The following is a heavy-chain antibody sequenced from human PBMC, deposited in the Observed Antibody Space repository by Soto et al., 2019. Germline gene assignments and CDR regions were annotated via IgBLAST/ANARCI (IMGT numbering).Heavy chain of an antibody. CDR2: INHSGST. V-gene: IGHV4-34*01. Sequence: SETLSLTCAVYGGSFSGYYWSCIRQPPGKGLEWIGEINHSGSTNYNPSLKSRVTISVDTSKNQFSLKLSSVTAADTAVYYCARTGYSSGWYSDYWGQGTLVTVSS. CDR1: GGSFSGYY. D-gene: IGHD6-19*01. J-gene: IGHJ4*02. CDR3: ARTGYSSGWYSDY.